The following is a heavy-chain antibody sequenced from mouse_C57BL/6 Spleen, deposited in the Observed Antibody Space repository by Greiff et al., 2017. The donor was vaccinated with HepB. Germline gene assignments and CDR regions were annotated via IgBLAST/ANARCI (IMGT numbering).Heavy chain of an antibody. J-gene: IGHJ4*01. CDR1: GYAFTNYL. Sequence: QVHVKQSGAELVRPGTSVKVSCKASGYAFTNYLIEWVKQRPGQGLEWIGVINPGSGGTNYNEKFKGKATLTADKSSSTAYMQLSSLTSEDSAVYFCARHPLRDYAMDYWGQGTSVTVSS. D-gene: IGHD1-1*01. V-gene: IGHV1-54*01. CDR2: INPGSGGT. CDR3: ARHPLRDYAMDY.